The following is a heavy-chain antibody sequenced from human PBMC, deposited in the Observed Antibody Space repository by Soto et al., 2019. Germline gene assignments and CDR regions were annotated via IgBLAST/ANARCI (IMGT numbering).Heavy chain of an antibody. J-gene: IGHJ5*02. CDR2: INPSSGGT. D-gene: IGHD1-26*01. CDR1: GYTFSDYY. V-gene: IGHV1-2*02. CDR3: AREMGVIGAPGYTWFDP. Sequence: ASVRVSCKASGYTFSDYYVHWVREAPGQGLEWMGWINPSSGGTIYTQRFQGRVTMTRDTSINTVYMELSRLTSDDTAVYYCAREMGVIGAPGYTWFDPWGPGALVTVSS.